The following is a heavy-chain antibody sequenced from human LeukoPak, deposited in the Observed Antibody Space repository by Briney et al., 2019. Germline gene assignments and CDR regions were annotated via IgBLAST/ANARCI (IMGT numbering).Heavy chain of an antibody. CDR2: IYHSGTT. J-gene: IGHJ4*02. CDR1: GYSITSSSW. CDR3: ARKENVYYYFDY. Sequence: PSETLSLTCAVSGYSITSSSWWGWIRQPPGKGLEWIGYIYHSGTTYYNPSLQSRVTMSLDTSKNQFSLKLSSVTAVDTAVYYCARKENVYYYFDYWGQGTLVTVSS. V-gene: IGHV4-28*01. D-gene: IGHD3-10*01.